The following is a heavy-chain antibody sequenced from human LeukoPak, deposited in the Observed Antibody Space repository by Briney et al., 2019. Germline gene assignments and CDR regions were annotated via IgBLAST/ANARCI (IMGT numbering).Heavy chain of an antibody. CDR3: ARGGEYSSSWYSVGAYYYYGMDV. D-gene: IGHD6-13*01. J-gene: IGHJ6*02. Sequence: GASVTVSCKASGYTFTSYDINWVRQATGQGLEWMGWMNPNSGNTGYAQKFQGRVTMTRNTSISTAYMELSSLRSEDTAVYYCARGGEYSSSWYSVGAYYYYGMDVWGQGTTVTVSS. CDR2: MNPNSGNT. CDR1: GYTFTSYD. V-gene: IGHV1-8*01.